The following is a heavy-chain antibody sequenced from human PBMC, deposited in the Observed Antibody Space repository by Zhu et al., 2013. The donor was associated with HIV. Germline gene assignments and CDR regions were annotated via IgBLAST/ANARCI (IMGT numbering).Heavy chain of an antibody. J-gene: IGHJ4*02. CDR3: ARGSTYYDFWSGSKDPYYFDY. D-gene: IGHD3-3*01. Sequence: QVQLVQSGAEVKKPGASVKVSCKASGYTFTGYYMHWVRQAPGQGLEWMGWINPNSGGTNYAQKFQGRVTMTRDTSISTAYMELSRLRSDDTAVYYCARGSTYYDFWSGSKDPYYFDYWGQGTLVTVSS. V-gene: IGHV1-2*02. CDR1: GYTFTGYY. CDR2: INPNSGGT.